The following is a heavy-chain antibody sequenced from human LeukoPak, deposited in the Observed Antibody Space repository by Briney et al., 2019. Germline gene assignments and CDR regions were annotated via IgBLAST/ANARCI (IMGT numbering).Heavy chain of an antibody. CDR2: ISYDESEK. Sequence: GGSLRLSCAASGFTFSSYGMHWVRQAPGKGLEWVALISYDESEKYYADSVKGRFTISRDNSKNTLDLQMNSLGAEDTALYYCAKDLQAHYSFDYWGQGTLVTVSS. CDR3: AKDLQAHYSFDY. V-gene: IGHV3-30*18. CDR1: GFTFSSYG. D-gene: IGHD4-11*01. J-gene: IGHJ4*02.